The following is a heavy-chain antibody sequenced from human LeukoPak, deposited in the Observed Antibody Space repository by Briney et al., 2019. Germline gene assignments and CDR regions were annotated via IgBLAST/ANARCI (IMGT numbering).Heavy chain of an antibody. CDR3: AKSMTLQWRGFFDL. Sequence: GGSLRLSCAASGFTFTSYALSWVRQAPGKGLEWVSAISGSGGTTYYGDSVKGRFTISRDNFKNTLYLQMNSLRAEDTAIYYCAKSMTLQWRGFFDLWGRGTHVTVSS. J-gene: IGHJ2*01. CDR1: GFTFTSYA. D-gene: IGHD6-19*01. CDR2: ISGSGGTT. V-gene: IGHV3-23*01.